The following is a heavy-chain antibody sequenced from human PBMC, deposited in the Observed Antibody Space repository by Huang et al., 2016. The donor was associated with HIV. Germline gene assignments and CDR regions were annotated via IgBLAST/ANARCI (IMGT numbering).Heavy chain of an antibody. CDR3: AREGVYDNTGHRGAAFDI. CDR2: IYFSGNT. Sequence: QVQLQESGPGLVKPSETLSLTCTVSGASINNGGYYWSWIRQPPGKGLEWIGYIYFSGNTHYNPALKSRVSISIDTSKNQFSLSLKSVTATDTALYFCAREGVYDNTGHRGAAFDIWGRGTMVTVSS. V-gene: IGHV4-30-4*08. D-gene: IGHD3-22*01. J-gene: IGHJ3*02. CDR1: GASINNGGYY.